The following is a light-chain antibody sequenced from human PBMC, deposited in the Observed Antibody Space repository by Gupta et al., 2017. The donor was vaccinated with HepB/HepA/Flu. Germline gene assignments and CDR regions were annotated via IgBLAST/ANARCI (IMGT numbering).Light chain of an antibody. CDR2: YDD. J-gene: IGLJ3*02. CDR3: AAWDDSRNGLV. V-gene: IGLV1-36*01. CDR1: WSNIGDNT. Sequence: QSVVTQPPSVSEAPRLRFTIPCSGSWSNIGDNTVNWYQQLPGKAPKLLIYYDDLLPSGVSDRFSGSKSGTSASLTISGLQSEDEADYYCAAWDDSRNGLVFGGGTKLTVL.